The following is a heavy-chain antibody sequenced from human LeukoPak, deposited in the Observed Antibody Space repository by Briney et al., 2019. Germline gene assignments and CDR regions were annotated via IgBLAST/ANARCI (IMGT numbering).Heavy chain of an antibody. CDR2: IYTSGST. D-gene: IGHD4-23*01. V-gene: IGHV4-4*07. Sequence: SETLSLTCTVSGGSISSYYWSWIRQPAGKGLEWIGRIYTSGSTNYNPSLKSRVTMSVDTSKNQFSLKLSSVTAADTAVYYCARDDDYGGNGGFDYWGQGTRVTVSS. CDR3: ARDDDYGGNGGFDY. J-gene: IGHJ4*02. CDR1: GGSISSYY.